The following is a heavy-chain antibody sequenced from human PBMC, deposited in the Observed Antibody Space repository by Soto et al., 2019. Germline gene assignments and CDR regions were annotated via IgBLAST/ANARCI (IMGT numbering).Heavy chain of an antibody. V-gene: IGHV4-31*03. CDR1: GGSISSGGYY. CDR2: IYYSGST. J-gene: IGHJ4*02. Sequence: SETLSLTCTVSGGSISSGGYYWSWIRQHPGKGLEWIGYIYYSGSTYYNPSLKSRVTISVDTSKNQFSLKLSSVTAADTAVYYCARDFLAAAGTFDYWGQGTLVTVSS. D-gene: IGHD6-13*01. CDR3: ARDFLAAAGTFDY.